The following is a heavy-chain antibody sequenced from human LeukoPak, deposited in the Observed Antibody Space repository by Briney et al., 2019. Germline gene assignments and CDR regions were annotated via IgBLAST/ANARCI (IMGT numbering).Heavy chain of an antibody. J-gene: IGHJ4*02. V-gene: IGHV4-39*01. CDR3: ARRGGSGSRGDYYFDY. CDR1: GGSISSSSYY. CDR2: IDYSGSI. D-gene: IGHD3-10*01. Sequence: SETLSLTCIVSGGSISSSSYYWGWIRQPPGKGLEWIGSIDYSGSIYYNPSLKSRVTISVDTSKNQFSLKLSSVTAADTAVYYCARRGGSGSRGDYYFDYWGQGTLVTVSS.